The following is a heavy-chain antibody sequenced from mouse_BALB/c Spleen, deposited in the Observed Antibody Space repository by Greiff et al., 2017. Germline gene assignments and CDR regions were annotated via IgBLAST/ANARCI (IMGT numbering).Heavy chain of an antibody. Sequence: EVQLKESGPGLVKPSQSLSLTCTVTGYSITSDYAWNWIRQFPGNKLEWMGYISYSGSTSYNPSLKSRISITRDTSKNQFFLQLNSVTTEDTATYYCAREGYDFPFDYWGQGTTLTVSS. CDR1: GYSITSDYA. V-gene: IGHV3-2*02. J-gene: IGHJ2*01. CDR2: ISYSGST. D-gene: IGHD3-1*01. CDR3: AREGYDFPFDY.